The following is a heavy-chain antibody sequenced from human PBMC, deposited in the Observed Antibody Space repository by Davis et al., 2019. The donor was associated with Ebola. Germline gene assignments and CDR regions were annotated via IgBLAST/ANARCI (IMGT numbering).Heavy chain of an antibody. V-gene: IGHV5-51*01. J-gene: IGHJ3*02. CDR3: ARHDYDAFDI. D-gene: IGHD4-17*01. CDR2: IYPGDSDT. CDR1: GYSFTNYW. Sequence: GESLKISCQGSGYSFTNYWIGWVRQMPGKGLELMGIIYPGDSDTTYSPSFQGQVTISADKSITTAYLQWSSLKASDTAMYYCARHDYDAFDIWGQGTMVTVSS.